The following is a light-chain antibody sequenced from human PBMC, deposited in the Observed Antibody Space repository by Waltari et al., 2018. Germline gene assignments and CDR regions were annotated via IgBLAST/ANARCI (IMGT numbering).Light chain of an antibody. CDR1: SSNTGADYD. J-gene: IGLJ3*02. V-gene: IGLV1-40*01. Sequence: QSVLTQPPPASGPPGQRVAISCTGNSSNTGADYDLHWYQVLPGTAPKLVIYETNVRPSGVPDRVSGSKSGTSASLAITGLQAEDDAHYYCQSYDNTLRAWVFGGGTKLTVL. CDR2: ETN. CDR3: QSYDNTLRAWV.